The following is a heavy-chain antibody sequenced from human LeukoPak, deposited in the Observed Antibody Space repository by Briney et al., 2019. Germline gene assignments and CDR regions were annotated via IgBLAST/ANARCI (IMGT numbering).Heavy chain of an antibody. CDR3: ARDNGGTAMAYYYYYYMDV. V-gene: IGHV4-59*01. J-gene: IGHJ6*03. D-gene: IGHD5-18*01. CDR1: GGSISSYY. Sequence: SETLSLTCTVSGGSISSYYWSWIRQPPGKGLEWIGYIYHSGSTKYNPSLKSRVTISVDTSKNQFSLILSSVTAADTAVYYCARDNGGTAMAYYYYYYMDVWGKGTTVTISS. CDR2: IYHSGST.